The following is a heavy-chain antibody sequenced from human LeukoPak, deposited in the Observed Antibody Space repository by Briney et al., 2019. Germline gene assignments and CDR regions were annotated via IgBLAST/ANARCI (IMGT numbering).Heavy chain of an antibody. Sequence: ASVKVSCKASGYTFTSYGISWMRQAPGQGLEWMGWISANNGNTKYNTKYAQNLQGRVTMTTDISTSTAYMELRTLRSDDTAVYYCARDRDRSGSQSYWGQGTLVTVS. CDR1: GYTFTSYG. D-gene: IGHD1-26*01. V-gene: IGHV1-18*01. CDR3: ARDRDRSGSQSY. J-gene: IGHJ4*02. CDR2: ISANNGNTKYNT.